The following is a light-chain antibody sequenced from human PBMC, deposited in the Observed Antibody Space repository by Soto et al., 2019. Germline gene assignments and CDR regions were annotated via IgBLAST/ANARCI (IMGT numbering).Light chain of an antibody. V-gene: IGKV3-11*01. CDR3: QHRDNWSYI. Sequence: EIVLTQSPATLSLSPGERATLSCRASESVSHYVAWYQQKPGQAPSLLIYDASTRATGIPARFSGSGSGTDYTLSISSLEAEDFAVYYCQHRDNWSYIFGQGTKLEMK. CDR1: ESVSHY. CDR2: DAS. J-gene: IGKJ2*01.